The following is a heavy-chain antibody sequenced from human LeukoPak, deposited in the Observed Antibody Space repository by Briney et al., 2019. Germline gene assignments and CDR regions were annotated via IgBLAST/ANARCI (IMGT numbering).Heavy chain of an antibody. CDR1: GYTFTIYY. CDR3: ARALRTFPYGDFWDY. V-gene: IGHV1-46*01. J-gene: IGHJ4*02. D-gene: IGHD4-17*01. CDR2: INPSGGST. Sequence: GASVTVSFTASGYTFTIYYMHWVRQAPGQGLEWMGIINPSGGSTSYAQKFQGRVTMTRDMSTSTVYMELSSLRSEDTAVYYCARALRTFPYGDFWDYWGQGTLVTVSP.